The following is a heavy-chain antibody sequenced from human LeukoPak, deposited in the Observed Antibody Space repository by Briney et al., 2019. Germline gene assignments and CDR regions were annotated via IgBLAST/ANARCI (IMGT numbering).Heavy chain of an antibody. J-gene: IGHJ4*02. V-gene: IGHV3-48*04. CDR2: ISLSTTSI. CDR1: GFTFSSYN. Sequence: GGSLRLSCAASGFTFSSYNMNWVRQAPGKGLEWVSYISLSTTSIYYANSVKGRFTISRDNAKNSLYLQMNSLRAEDTAVYYCAREPTYSSSWHTTCDYWGQGTLVTVSS. D-gene: IGHD6-13*01. CDR3: AREPTYSSSWHTTCDY.